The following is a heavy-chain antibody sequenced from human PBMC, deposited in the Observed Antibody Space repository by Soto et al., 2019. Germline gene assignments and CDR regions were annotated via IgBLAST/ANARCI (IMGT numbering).Heavy chain of an antibody. CDR2: IIPPLGAP. CDR1: GGEFSAFA. Sequence: VQLVQSGAEVRKPGSSVKVSCKVSGGEFSAFALSWVRQARGQGLEWMGGIIPPLGAPKYAQKFQGRVTIVADESTSTAFMELNSLISEDTAVFYCAIEGGLTTGGFKFDYWGQGTLVTVSS. CDR3: AIEGGLTTGGFKFDY. J-gene: IGHJ4*02. V-gene: IGHV1-69*01. D-gene: IGHD1-1*01.